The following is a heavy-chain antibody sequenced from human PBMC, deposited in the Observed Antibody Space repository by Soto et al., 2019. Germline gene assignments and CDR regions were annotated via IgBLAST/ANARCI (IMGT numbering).Heavy chain of an antibody. CDR2: TSLGGTT. D-gene: IGHD6-6*01. V-gene: IGHV4-59*04. CDR3: VKQAVGSMSSE. J-gene: IGHJ4*02. CDR1: SDSISSYY. Sequence: SETLSLTCTGSSDSISSYYWVWIRQPPGKGLEWIGTTSLGGTTYYSPSLKSRLTASLDTSNNQVSLILSSVTVTDTAVYFCVKQAVGSMSSEWGPGTLVTVSS.